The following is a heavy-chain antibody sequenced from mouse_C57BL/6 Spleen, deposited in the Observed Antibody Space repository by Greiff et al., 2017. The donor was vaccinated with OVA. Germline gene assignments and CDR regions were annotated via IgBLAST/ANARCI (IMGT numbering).Heavy chain of an antibody. CDR1: GYTFTSYW. J-gene: IGHJ2*01. CDR3: ARGGNSYFDY. V-gene: IGHV1-69*01. Sequence: QVQLQQSGAELVMPGASVKLSCTASGYTFTSYWMHWVKQRPGQGLEWIGEIDPSDSYTNYNQKFKGKSTLTVDKSSSTAYMQLSSLTSEDSAVYYCARGGNSYFDYWGQGTTLTVSS. CDR2: IDPSDSYT.